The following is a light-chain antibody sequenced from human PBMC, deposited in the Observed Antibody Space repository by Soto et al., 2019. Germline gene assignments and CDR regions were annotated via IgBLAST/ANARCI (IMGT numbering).Light chain of an antibody. J-gene: IGKJ4*01. Sequence: EIVLTQSPGTLSLSPGERATLSCRASQSVSSNYLAWYQQKPGQAPRLLIYDASTRATGILDRFSGSGSGTDFTLTVSRLEPEDFAVYYCQQYGSSPLVSFGGGTKVEIK. V-gene: IGKV3-20*01. CDR2: DAS. CDR3: QQYGSSPLVS. CDR1: QSVSSNY.